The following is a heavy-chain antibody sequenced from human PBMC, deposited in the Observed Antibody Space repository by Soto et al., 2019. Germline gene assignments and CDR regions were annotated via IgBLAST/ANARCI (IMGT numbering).Heavy chain of an antibody. CDR1: GFSVSSNY. D-gene: IGHD3-22*01. CDR3: AREDISGYCTN. J-gene: IGHJ4*02. CDR2: IYATSA. V-gene: IGHV3-53*01. Sequence: PGGSLRLSCAASGFSVSSNYMTWVRQAPGKGLEWVSVIYATSAYYADSVKGRFTPSRDISKNTLYLQMNSLRAEDTAIYYCAREDISGYCTNWGQGTLVTVSS.